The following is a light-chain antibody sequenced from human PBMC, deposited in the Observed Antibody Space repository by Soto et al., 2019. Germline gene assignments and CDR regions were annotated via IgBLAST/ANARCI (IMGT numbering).Light chain of an antibody. CDR3: LSFDSSLSVV. V-gene: IGLV1-40*01. CDR1: SSNIGAGYD. J-gene: IGLJ2*01. CDR2: GNT. Sequence: QSVLTQPPSVSGAPGQRVTISCTGSSSNIGAGYDVHWYQQLPGRAPKLLIYGNTNRPSGVPDRFSGSKSGTSASLAITGLQAEDEPDYYCLSFDSSLSVVFGGGTKLTVL.